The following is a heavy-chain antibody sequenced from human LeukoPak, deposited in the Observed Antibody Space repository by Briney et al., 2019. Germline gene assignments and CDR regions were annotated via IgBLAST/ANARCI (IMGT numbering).Heavy chain of an antibody. V-gene: IGHV1-69*13. CDR3: ASGDYDYYYYGMDV. Sequence: ASVKVSCKASGGTFSSYAISWVRQAPGQGLEWMGGLIPIFGTANYAQKFQGRVTITADESTSTAYMELSSLRSEDTAVYYCASGDYDYYYYGMDVWGQGTTVTVSS. CDR1: GGTFSSYA. J-gene: IGHJ6*02. CDR2: LIPIFGTA. D-gene: IGHD4-17*01.